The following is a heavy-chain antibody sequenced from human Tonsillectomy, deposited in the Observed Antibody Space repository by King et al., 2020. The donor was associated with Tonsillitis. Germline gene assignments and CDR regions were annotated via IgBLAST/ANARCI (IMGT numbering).Heavy chain of an antibody. CDR3: ARGRVSAWYYFDF. CDR1: GYTFTAYY. CDR2: ITPNSGGT. V-gene: IGHV1-2*02. Sequence: VQLVESGAEMKKPGASVKVSCKISGYTFTAYYIHWLRQAPGQGLEWMGWITPNSGGTNYAQKFQGRVIITRDTSVSTTYMEVSSLTSDDTAVYFCARGRVSAWYYFDFWGQGSLVTVSS. D-gene: IGHD6-19*01. J-gene: IGHJ4*02.